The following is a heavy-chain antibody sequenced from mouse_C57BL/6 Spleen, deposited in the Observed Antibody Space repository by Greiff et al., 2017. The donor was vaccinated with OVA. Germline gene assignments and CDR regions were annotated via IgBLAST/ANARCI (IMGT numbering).Heavy chain of an antibody. Sequence: EVQRVESGGGLVKPGGSLKLSCAASGFTFSDYGMHWVRQAPEKGLEWVAYISSGSSTIYYADTVKGRFTISRDNAKNTLFLQMTSLRSEDTAMYYCAKGDYGTSPAYWGQGTLVTVSA. CDR3: AKGDYGTSPAY. CDR1: GFTFSDYG. J-gene: IGHJ3*01. CDR2: ISSGSSTI. D-gene: IGHD1-1*01. V-gene: IGHV5-17*01.